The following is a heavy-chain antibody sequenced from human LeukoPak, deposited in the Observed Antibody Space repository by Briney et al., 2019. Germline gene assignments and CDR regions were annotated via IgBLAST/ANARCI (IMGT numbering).Heavy chain of an antibody. D-gene: IGHD5-12*01. J-gene: IGHJ3*02. Sequence: SETLSLTCTVSGGSISSSSYYWGWIRQPPGKGLEWIGSIYYSGSTYYNPSLKSRVTISVDRSKNQFSLKLSSVTAADTAVYYCARFSHFESGYLLGGDAFDIWGPGTMVTVSS. V-gene: IGHV4-39*07. CDR1: GGSISSSSYY. CDR2: IYYSGST. CDR3: ARFSHFESGYLLGGDAFDI.